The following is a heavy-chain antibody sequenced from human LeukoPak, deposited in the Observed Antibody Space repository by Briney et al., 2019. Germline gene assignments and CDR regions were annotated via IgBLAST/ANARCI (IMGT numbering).Heavy chain of an antibody. J-gene: IGHJ4*02. D-gene: IGHD5-24*01. CDR2: ISGSGGRT. Sequence: GGSLRLSCAASGFTFSSYAMSWVRQAPGKGLEWVSAISGSGGRTYYADSVKGRFTISRDNSKNTLYLQMNSLRAEDTAVYYCAKGTRRLQFVFFDYWGQGTLVTVSS. CDR3: AKGTRRLQFVFFDY. CDR1: GFTFSSYA. V-gene: IGHV3-23*01.